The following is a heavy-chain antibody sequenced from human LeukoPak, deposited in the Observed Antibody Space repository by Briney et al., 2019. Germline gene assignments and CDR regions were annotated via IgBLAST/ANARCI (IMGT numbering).Heavy chain of an antibody. J-gene: IGHJ4*02. Sequence: GGSLRLSCAASGFTFSSYAMHWVRQAPGKGLEWVAVISYDGSNKYYADSVKGRFTISRDNSKNTLYLQMNSLRAEDTAVYYCARDRVGGYFDYWGQGTLVTVSS. CDR1: GFTFSSYA. CDR3: ARDRVGGYFDY. V-gene: IGHV3-30-3*01. CDR2: ISYDGSNK. D-gene: IGHD2-15*01.